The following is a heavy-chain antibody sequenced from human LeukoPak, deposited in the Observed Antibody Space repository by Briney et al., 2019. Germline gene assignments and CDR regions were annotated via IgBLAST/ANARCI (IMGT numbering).Heavy chain of an antibody. J-gene: IGHJ5*02. CDR3: ARDPFSRYYYDSLGNWFDP. CDR1: GYTFTSYG. V-gene: IGHV1-18*01. D-gene: IGHD3-22*01. CDR2: ISAYNGNT. Sequence: ASVKVSCKASGYTFTSYGISWVRQAPGQGLEWMGWISAYNGNTNYAQKLQGRVTMTTDTSTSTAYMELRSLRSDDTAVYYCARDPFSRYYYDSLGNWFDPWGQGTLVTVSS.